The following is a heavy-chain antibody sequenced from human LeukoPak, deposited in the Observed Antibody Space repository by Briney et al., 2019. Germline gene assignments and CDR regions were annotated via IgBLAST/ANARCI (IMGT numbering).Heavy chain of an antibody. J-gene: IGHJ4*02. Sequence: RASVKVSCKASGGTFSSYAISWVRQAPGQGLEWMGGIIPIFGTANYAQKFQGRVTITADESTSTAYMELSSLRSEDTAVYYCARSVVVAEGAYYLDYWGQGTLVTVSS. CDR3: ARSVVVAEGAYYLDY. CDR1: GGTFSSYA. D-gene: IGHD2-15*01. CDR2: IIPIFGTA. V-gene: IGHV1-69*01.